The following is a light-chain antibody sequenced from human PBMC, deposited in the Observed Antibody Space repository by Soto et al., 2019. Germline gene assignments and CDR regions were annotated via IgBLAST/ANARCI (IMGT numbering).Light chain of an antibody. CDR1: QGISNW. CDR2: AAS. J-gene: IGKJ2*01. Sequence: DIQMTQSPSSVSASVGDRVTITCRASQGISNWLAWYQQKPGKAPNLLIFAASSLQSGVPSRFSGSGSGTDFTLTIIDLQPEDFSTYYCQQANSFPPTFGQGTKLEIK. CDR3: QQANSFPPT. V-gene: IGKV1-12*01.